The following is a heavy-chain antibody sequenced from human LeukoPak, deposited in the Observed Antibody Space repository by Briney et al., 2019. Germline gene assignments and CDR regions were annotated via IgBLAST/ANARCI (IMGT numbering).Heavy chain of an antibody. J-gene: IGHJ5*02. Sequence: RGESLQISCKGSGYSFTTYWIGWVRQVPGKGLEWMGIIYPGDSDTGYSPSFQGQVSISADRSISTAYLQWSSLKASDTAMYYCARLRSGSYSAFDPWGQGTLVTVSS. V-gene: IGHV5-51*01. CDR1: GYSFTTYW. CDR2: IYPGDSDT. D-gene: IGHD1-26*01. CDR3: ARLRSGSYSAFDP.